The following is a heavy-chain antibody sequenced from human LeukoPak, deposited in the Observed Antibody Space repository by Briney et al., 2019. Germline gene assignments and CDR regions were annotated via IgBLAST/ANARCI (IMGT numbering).Heavy chain of an antibody. J-gene: IGHJ3*02. D-gene: IGHD5-24*01. CDR3: ARIRDGYNDAYDI. Sequence: GASVKVSCKTSGYTFTGYYIHWVRQAPGQGLEWMGLINPGGDNTNYAQNFQGRVTMTRDTSASTVYMELSSLRSEDTAIYYRARIRDGYNDAYDIWGQGTVVTVPS. CDR2: INPGGDNT. CDR1: GYTFTGYY. V-gene: IGHV1-46*01.